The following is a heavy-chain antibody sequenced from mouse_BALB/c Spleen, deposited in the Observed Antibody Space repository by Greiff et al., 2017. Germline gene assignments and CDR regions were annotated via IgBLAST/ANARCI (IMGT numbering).Heavy chain of an antibody. J-gene: IGHJ3*01. D-gene: IGHD2-1*01. Sequence: EVQLHQSGPELVKPGASVKIPCKASGYTFTDYNMDWVKQSHGKSLEWIGDINPNNGGTIYNQKFKGKATLTVDKSSSTAYMELRSLTSEDTAVYYCARDGYGNRFAYWGQGTLVTVSA. CDR3: ARDGYGNRFAY. CDR1: GYTFTDYN. CDR2: INPNNGGT. V-gene: IGHV1-18*01.